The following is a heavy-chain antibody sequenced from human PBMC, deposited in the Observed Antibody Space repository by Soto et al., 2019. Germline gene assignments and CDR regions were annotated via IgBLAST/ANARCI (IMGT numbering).Heavy chain of an antibody. J-gene: IGHJ4*02. CDR1: GFTFSHYA. Sequence: GGSLRLSCAASGFTFSHYAMDWVRQAPGKGLECLSAITNSGDKAFYADSVKGRFAISRDNSKNTLYLQMGSLRAEDMAVYYCARVFYDGRGYYYDXWGQGTLVTVSS. CDR3: ARVFYDGRGYYYDX. D-gene: IGHD3-22*01. V-gene: IGHV3-64*02. CDR2: ITNSGDKA.